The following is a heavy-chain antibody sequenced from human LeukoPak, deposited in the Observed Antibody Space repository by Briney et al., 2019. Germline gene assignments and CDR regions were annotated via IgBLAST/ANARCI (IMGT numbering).Heavy chain of an antibody. J-gene: IGHJ4*02. V-gene: IGHV1-18*04. D-gene: IGHD6-19*01. Sequence: GASVKVSCKASGYTFTGYYMHWVRQAPGQGLEWMGWISAYNGNTNYAQKLQGRVTMTTDTSTSTAYMELRSLRSDDTAVYYCARDRVENSGWYRRFDYWGQGTLVTVSS. CDR2: ISAYNGNT. CDR1: GYTFTGYY. CDR3: ARDRVENSGWYRRFDY.